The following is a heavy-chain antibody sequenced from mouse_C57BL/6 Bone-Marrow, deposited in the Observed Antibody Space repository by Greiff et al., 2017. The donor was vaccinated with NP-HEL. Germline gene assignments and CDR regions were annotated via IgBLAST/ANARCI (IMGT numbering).Heavy chain of an antibody. CDR2: ISDGGSYT. D-gene: IGHD2-1*01. V-gene: IGHV5-4*01. Sequence: DVQLVESGGGLVKPGGSLKLSCAASGFTFSSYAMSWVRQTPEKRLEWVATISDGGSYTYYPDNVKGRFTISRDNAKNNLYLQMSHLKSEDTAMYYCARDGNYVPEFAYWGQGTLVTVSA. J-gene: IGHJ3*01. CDR3: ARDGNYVPEFAY. CDR1: GFTFSSYA.